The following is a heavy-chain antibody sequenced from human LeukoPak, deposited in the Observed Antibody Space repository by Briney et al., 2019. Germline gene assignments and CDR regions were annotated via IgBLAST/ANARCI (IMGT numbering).Heavy chain of an antibody. CDR2: IYYSGST. V-gene: IGHV4-31*01. CDR3: ASSPGSYGGTHDAFDI. CDR1: GGSISSGGYY. Sequence: PSQTLSLTCTVSGGSISSGGYYWSWIRQHPGKGLKWIGYIYYSGSTYYNPSLKSPVTISVDTSKNQFSLKLSSVTAADTAVYYCASSPGSYGGTHDAFDIWGQGTMVTVSS. D-gene: IGHD4-23*01. J-gene: IGHJ3*02.